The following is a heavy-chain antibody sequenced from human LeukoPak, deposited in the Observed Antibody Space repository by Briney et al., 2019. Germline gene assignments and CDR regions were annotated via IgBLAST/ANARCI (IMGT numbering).Heavy chain of an antibody. CDR1: GISISSSNSY. V-gene: IGHV4-39*01. CDR2: IYYTGNT. D-gene: IGHD3/OR15-3a*01. J-gene: IGHJ4*02. CDR3: ARQTGSGLFTLP. Sequence: TSETLSLTCTVSGISISSSNSYWGWSRQPPGKGLEWIGSIYYTGNTYYNASLKSRVTISIDTSKNQISLRLTSVTAADTAMYYCARQTGSGLFTLPGGQGTLVTVSS.